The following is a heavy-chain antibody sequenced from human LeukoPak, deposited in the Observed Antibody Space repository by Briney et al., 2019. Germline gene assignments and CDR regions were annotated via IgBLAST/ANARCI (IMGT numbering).Heavy chain of an antibody. D-gene: IGHD2-15*01. CDR1: GYTFSSYA. CDR2: INTNTGNP. CDR3: ARAGYCSGGSCYLQGNWFDP. Sequence: ASVKVSCKASGYTFSSYAMNWVRQAPGQGLEWMGWINTNTGNPTYAQGFTGRFVFSLDTSVSTAYLQISSLKAEDTAVYYCARAGYCSGGSCYLQGNWFDPWGQGTLVTVSS. J-gene: IGHJ5*02. V-gene: IGHV7-4-1*02.